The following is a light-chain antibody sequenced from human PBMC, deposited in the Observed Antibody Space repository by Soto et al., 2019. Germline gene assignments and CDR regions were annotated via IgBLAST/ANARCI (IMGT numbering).Light chain of an antibody. J-gene: IGKJ1*01. Sequence: DIQMTQSPSSLSASVGDRVTITCRASQTINSYLNWYQQTPGKAPKLLIYAASILQSWVPSRFSGGGSGTDYTLTISSLQPEDFATYYCQHYNSYSEAFGQGTKVELK. CDR3: QHYNSYSEA. V-gene: IGKV1-39*01. CDR2: AAS. CDR1: QTINSY.